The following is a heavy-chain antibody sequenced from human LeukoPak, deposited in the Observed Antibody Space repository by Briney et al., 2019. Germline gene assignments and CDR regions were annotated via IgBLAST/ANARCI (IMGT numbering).Heavy chain of an antibody. D-gene: IGHD1-1*01. CDR3: AKEARNDYFDY. V-gene: IGHV3-11*01. CDR2: ISSSGSTI. CDR1: GFTFSDYY. Sequence: GGSLRLSCAASGFTFSDYYMSWIRQAPGKGLEWASYISSSGSTIYYADSVKGRFTISRDNAKNSLYLQMNSLRAEDTAVYYCAKEARNDYFDYWGQGTLVTVSS. J-gene: IGHJ4*02.